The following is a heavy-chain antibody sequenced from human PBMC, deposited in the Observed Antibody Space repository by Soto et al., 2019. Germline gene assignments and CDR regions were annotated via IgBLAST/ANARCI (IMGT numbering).Heavy chain of an antibody. CDR2: IYYSGST. Sequence: PSETLSLTCTVSGGSISSGGYYWSWIRQHPGKGLEWIGYIYYSGSTYYNPSLKSRVTISVDTSKNQFSLKLSSVTAADTAVYYCARDITRDGYNSGWFDPWGQGTLVTVSS. J-gene: IGHJ5*02. CDR1: GGSISSGGYY. D-gene: IGHD5-12*01. CDR3: ARDITRDGYNSGWFDP. V-gene: IGHV4-31*03.